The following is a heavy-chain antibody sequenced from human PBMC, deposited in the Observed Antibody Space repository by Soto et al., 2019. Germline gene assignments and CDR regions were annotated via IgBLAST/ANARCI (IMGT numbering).Heavy chain of an antibody. CDR1: GFTFSKSS. CDR2: VVVGSDNT. J-gene: IGHJ4*02. V-gene: IGHV1-58*01. CDR3: AAEIDAYADFNK. Sequence: SVKVSCKTSGFTFSKSSVQLMRQARGQRLEWIGWVVVGSDNTRYAQNFQDRVTITRDMSTSTSYMELSSLTSEDTAVYFCAAEIDAYADFNKWGQGTPVTVSS. D-gene: IGHD4-17*01.